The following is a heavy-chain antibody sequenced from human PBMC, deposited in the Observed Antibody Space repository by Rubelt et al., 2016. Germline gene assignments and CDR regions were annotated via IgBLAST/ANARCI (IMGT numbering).Heavy chain of an antibody. V-gene: IGHV4-39*01. D-gene: IGHD2-2*01. CDR1: GGSISSSSYY. CDR2: IYYSGST. CDR3: ARHTMPAAIFDRGMDV. J-gene: IGHJ6*02. Sequence: QLQLQESGPGLVKPSETLSLTCTVSGGSISSSSYYWGWIRQPPGKGLEWIGSIYYSGSTYYNPSLKCRVTISVDTSKNQFSLKLSSVTAADTAVYYCARHTMPAAIFDRGMDVWGQGTTVTVSS.